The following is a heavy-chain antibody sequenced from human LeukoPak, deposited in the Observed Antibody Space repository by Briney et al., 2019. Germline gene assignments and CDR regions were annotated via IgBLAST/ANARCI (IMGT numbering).Heavy chain of an antibody. Sequence: SETLSLTCAVSGYSISSGYYWGWIRQPPGKGLEWIGSIYHSGSTYYNPSLKSRVTISVDTSKNQFSLKLSSVTAADTAVYYCARDRGIAVAGIEAADWFDPWGQGTLVTVPS. CDR3: ARDRGIAVAGIEAADWFDP. CDR2: IYHSGST. J-gene: IGHJ5*02. V-gene: IGHV4-38-2*02. CDR1: GYSISSGYY. D-gene: IGHD6-19*01.